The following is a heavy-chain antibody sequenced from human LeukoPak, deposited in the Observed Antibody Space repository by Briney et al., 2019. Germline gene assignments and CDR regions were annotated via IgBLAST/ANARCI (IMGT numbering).Heavy chain of an antibody. J-gene: IGHJ6*03. V-gene: IGHV1-18*01. Sequence: GTSVKVSCKASGYAFTNYGVSWVRQAPGQGLDCMGWISAYNGNTIYAQKFQGRVTMTTDTSTSTAYMELRSLRSDDTAVYYCARDQGRFLEWFPYGYMDVWGKGTTVTVSS. CDR2: ISAYNGNT. D-gene: IGHD3-3*01. CDR1: GYAFTNYG. CDR3: ARDQGRFLEWFPYGYMDV.